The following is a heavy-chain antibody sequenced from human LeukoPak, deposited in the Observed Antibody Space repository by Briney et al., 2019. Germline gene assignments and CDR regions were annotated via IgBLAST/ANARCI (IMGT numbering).Heavy chain of an antibody. CDR2: ISSNSTTI. V-gene: IGHV3-48*01. CDR3: ARIPGSLDY. J-gene: IGHJ4*02. Sequence: GGSLRLSCVASGFTFSSYSMNWVRQAPGKGLEWVSYISSNSTTIYYADSVKGRFTISRDNAKNSLFLQMSSLRAEDTAVYYCARIPGSLDYWGQGTLVTVSS. CDR1: GFTFSSYS.